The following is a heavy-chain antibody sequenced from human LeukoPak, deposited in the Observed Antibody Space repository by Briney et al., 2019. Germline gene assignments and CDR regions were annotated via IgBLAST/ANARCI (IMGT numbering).Heavy chain of an antibody. CDR3: AREQEDSSQQVNWFDP. D-gene: IGHD6-13*01. CDR2: IYYSGST. J-gene: IGHJ5*02. Sequence: PSQTLSLTCTVSGGSISSGDYYWNWIRQPPGKGLEWMGYIYYSGSTAYNPSLKSRVTISVDTSKNQFSLKLSSVTAADTAVYFCAREQEDSSQQVNWFDPWGQGTLVTVSS. V-gene: IGHV4-30-4*01. CDR1: GGSISSGDYY.